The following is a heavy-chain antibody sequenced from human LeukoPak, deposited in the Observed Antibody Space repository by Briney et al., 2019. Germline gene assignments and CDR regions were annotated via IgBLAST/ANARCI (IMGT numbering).Heavy chain of an antibody. J-gene: IGHJ5*02. Sequence: GASVTVSFTSSGYTFTSNDISWVRQAPGQGLEWMGYITTYNGNTNYAQKLQGRVTLTTDTSTSTAYMELRSLTSDDTAMYFCARGGSSFGFGSWGQGTLVTVSS. CDR3: ARGGSSFGFGS. V-gene: IGHV1-18*01. CDR1: GYTFTSND. CDR2: ITTYNGNT. D-gene: IGHD5-18*01.